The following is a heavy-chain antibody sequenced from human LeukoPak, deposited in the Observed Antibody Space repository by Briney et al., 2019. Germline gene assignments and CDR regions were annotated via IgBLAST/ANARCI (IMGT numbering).Heavy chain of an antibody. CDR3: ARGTMTTVTYYFDY. V-gene: IGHV4-31*03. J-gene: IGHJ4*02. Sequence: SQTLSLTCTVSDGSISSGGYYWSWIRQHPGKGLEWIGYIYYSGSTNYNPSLKSRVTISVDTSKNQFSLKLSSVTAADTAVYYCARGTMTTVTYYFDYWGQGTLVTVSS. CDR1: DGSISSGGYY. CDR2: IYYSGST. D-gene: IGHD4-17*01.